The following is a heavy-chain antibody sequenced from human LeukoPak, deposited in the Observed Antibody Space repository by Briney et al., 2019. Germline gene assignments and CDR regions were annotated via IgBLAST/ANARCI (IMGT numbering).Heavy chain of an antibody. CDR1: GYTFTGYY. CDR3: ARDGAAAAYYFDY. J-gene: IGHJ4*02. V-gene: IGHV1-46*01. Sequence: ASVKVSCKASGYTFTGYYMHWVRQAPGQGLEWMGIINPSGGSTSYAQKFQGRVTMTRDMSTSTVYMELSSLRSEDTAGYYCARDGAAAAYYFDYWGQGTLVTVSS. CDR2: INPSGGST. D-gene: IGHD6-13*01.